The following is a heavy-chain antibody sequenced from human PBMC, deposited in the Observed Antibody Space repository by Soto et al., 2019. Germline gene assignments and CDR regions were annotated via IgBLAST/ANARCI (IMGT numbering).Heavy chain of an antibody. CDR2: TYYRSKWYN. J-gene: IGHJ6*02. V-gene: IGHV6-1*01. CDR1: GDSVSSNSAA. CDR3: ARDSYDFWSGYYAGYYYYGMDV. D-gene: IGHD3-3*01. Sequence: SQTLSLTCAISGDSVSSNSAAWNWIRQSPSRGLEWLGRTYYRSKWYNDYAVSVKSRITINPDTSKNQFSLQLNSVTPEDTAVYYCARDSYDFWSGYYAGYYYYGMDVWGQGTTVTV.